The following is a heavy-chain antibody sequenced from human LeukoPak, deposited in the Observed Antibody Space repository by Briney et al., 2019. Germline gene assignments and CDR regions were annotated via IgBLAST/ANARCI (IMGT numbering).Heavy chain of an antibody. CDR2: ISSSSSYI. Sequence: PGGSLRLSCAASGFTFSSYSMNWVRQAPGKGLEWVSSISSSSSYIYYADLVKGRFTISRDNAKNSLYLQMNSLRAEDTAVYYCARAVGATRCFANDYWGQGALVTVSS. CDR3: ARAVGATRCFANDY. CDR1: GFTFSSYS. J-gene: IGHJ4*02. V-gene: IGHV3-21*01. D-gene: IGHD1-26*01.